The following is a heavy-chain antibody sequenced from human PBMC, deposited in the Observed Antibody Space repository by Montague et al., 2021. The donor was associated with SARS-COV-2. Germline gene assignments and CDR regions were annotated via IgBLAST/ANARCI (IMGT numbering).Heavy chain of an antibody. CDR3: ARIPVGSKYYFDF. Sequence: CAISGDSVAVEVARWSSVEQSPAIELEWLVRTCYRSEWNNDYAESVKSRITIDPDTSKHQFSLHLNSVTPEDTAVYYCARIPVGSKYYFDFWGQGTLVTVS. CDR2: TCYRSEWNN. CDR1: GDSVAVEVAR. D-gene: IGHD2-2*01. V-gene: IGHV6-1*01. J-gene: IGHJ4*02.